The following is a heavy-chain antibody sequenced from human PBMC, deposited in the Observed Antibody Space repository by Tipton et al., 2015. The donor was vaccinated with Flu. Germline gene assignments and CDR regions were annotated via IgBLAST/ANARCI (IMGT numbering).Heavy chain of an antibody. J-gene: IGHJ6*02. V-gene: IGHV4-59*01. CDR1: GGSISSYY. Sequence: TLSLTCTVSGGSISSYYWGWIRQPPGKGLEWIGYIYYSGSTNYNPSLKSRVTISVDTSKNQFSLKLSSVTAADTAVYYCARDARLNDYYYYYGMDVWGQGTTVTVSS. CDR3: ARDARLNDYYYYYGMDV. CDR2: IYYSGST. D-gene: IGHD3-16*01.